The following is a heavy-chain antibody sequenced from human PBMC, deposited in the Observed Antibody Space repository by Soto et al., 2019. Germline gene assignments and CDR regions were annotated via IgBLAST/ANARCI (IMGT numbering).Heavy chain of an antibody. Sequence: GGSLRLSCAVSEVSLSPHSMIWVRQAPGKGLEWVAGISGSGGFIHHAASVRGRFTMSADHATTSVFLEMNGLRAEDTAMYYCARAARPFVAVDGFDIWGQGTMVTVSS. CDR2: ISGSGGFI. D-gene: IGHD5-12*01. CDR3: ARAARPFVAVDGFDI. J-gene: IGHJ3*02. CDR1: EVSLSPHS. V-gene: IGHV3-21*01.